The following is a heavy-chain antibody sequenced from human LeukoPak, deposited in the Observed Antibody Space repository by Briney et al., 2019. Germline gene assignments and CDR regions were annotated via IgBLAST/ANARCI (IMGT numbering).Heavy chain of an antibody. CDR2: IYYSGST. CDR3: AALPPLYSSY. Sequence: TSETLSLTCTVSGGSISSSSYYWGWIRQPPGKGLEWIGSIYYSGSTYYNPSLKSRVTISVDTSKNQFSLKLSSVTAADTAVYYCAALPPLYSSYWGQGTLVTVSS. D-gene: IGHD1-26*01. J-gene: IGHJ4*02. V-gene: IGHV4-39*01. CDR1: GGSISSSSYY.